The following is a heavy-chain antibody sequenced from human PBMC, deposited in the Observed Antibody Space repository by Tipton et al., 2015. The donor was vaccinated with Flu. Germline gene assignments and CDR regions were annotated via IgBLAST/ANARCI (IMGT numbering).Heavy chain of an antibody. J-gene: IGHJ4*02. CDR2: IRFDGGDQ. CDR3: AKAGDDFWSGPPDY. D-gene: IGHD3-3*01. V-gene: IGHV3-30*02. CDR1: GFTFSNYG. Sequence: GSLRLSCAASGFTFSNYGSHWVRQAPGKGLEWVAFIRFDGGDQYYADSVKGRFTISRDNYKNTLYLQMSSLRAEDTAVYYCAKAGDDFWSGPPDYWGQGTLVTVSS.